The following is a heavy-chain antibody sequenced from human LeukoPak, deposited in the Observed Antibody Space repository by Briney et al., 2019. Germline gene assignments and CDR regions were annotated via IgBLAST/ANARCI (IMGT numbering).Heavy chain of an antibody. CDR3: AKSGASRVPEIPAAPLDY. CDR2: ISYDGSNK. J-gene: IGHJ4*02. D-gene: IGHD2-2*01. V-gene: IGHV3-30*18. Sequence: PGGSLRLSCAASGFTFSSYAMHWVRQAPGKGLEWVAVISYDGSNKYYADSVKGRFTISRDNSKNTLYLQMNSLRAEDTAVYYCAKSGASRVPEIPAAPLDYWGQGTLVTVSS. CDR1: GFTFSSYA.